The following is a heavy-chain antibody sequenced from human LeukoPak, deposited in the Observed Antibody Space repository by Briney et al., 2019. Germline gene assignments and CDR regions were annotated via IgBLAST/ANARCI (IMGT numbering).Heavy chain of an antibody. V-gene: IGHV5-51*01. D-gene: IGHD3/OR15-3a*01. J-gene: IGHJ4*02. Sequence: GDYRKISGKGSGTSFTNYWIGWVRQLPGKGLEWMAIIYPGDSDTRYSPSFQGLVTLSADKSISTAYLQWSSLNASDTDMYYCARRDFTSTVRIDYWGQGTLVTVSS. CDR3: ARRDFTSTVRIDY. CDR1: GTSFTNYW. CDR2: IYPGDSDT.